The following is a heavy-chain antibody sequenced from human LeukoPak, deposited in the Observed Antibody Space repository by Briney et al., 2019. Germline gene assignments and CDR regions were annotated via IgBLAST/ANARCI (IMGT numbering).Heavy chain of an antibody. CDR3: ARGVPFYCSGGSCYTILYYFDY. V-gene: IGHV4-30-4*08. CDR2: IYYSGST. Sequence: KASETLSLTCTVSGGSISSGDYYWSWIRQPPGKGLEWIGYIYYSGSTYYNPAGKSRFTISVVTSKNQFSLKLSSVTAADTAVYYCARGVPFYCSGGSCYTILYYFDYWGQGTLVTVSS. CDR1: GGSISSGDYY. J-gene: IGHJ4*02. D-gene: IGHD2-15*01.